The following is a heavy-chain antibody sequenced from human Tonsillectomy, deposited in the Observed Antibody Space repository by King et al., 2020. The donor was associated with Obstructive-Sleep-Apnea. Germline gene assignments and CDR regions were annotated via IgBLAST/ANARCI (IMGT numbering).Heavy chain of an antibody. CDR1: GGSMSGNDYY. D-gene: IGHD1-14*01. J-gene: IGHJ5*02. CDR3: VRRRITSGAPNWFDP. V-gene: IGHV4-30-4*01. CDR2: IYNSGST. Sequence: QVQLQESGPGLVKPSQTLSLTCTVSGGSMSGNDYYWSWIRQHPGKDLEWIGYIYNSGSTDYNPSLKGRVTMSVDTSKNQFSLNLRAVTAADTAVYYCVRRRITSGAPNWFDPWGQGTLVTVSS.